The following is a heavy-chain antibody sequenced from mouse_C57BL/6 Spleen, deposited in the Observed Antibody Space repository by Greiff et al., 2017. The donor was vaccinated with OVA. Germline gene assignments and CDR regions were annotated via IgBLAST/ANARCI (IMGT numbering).Heavy chain of an antibody. D-gene: IGHD4-1*01. J-gene: IGHJ3*01. V-gene: IGHV3-6*01. Sequence: EVQLVESGPGLVKPSQSLSLTCSVTGYSITSGYYWNWIRQFPGNKLEWMGYISYDGSNNYNPSLKNRISITRDTSKNQFFLKLNSVTTEDTATYYCARKGETGTWFAYWGQGTLVTVSA. CDR3: ARKGETGTWFAY. CDR1: GYSITSGYY. CDR2: ISYDGSN.